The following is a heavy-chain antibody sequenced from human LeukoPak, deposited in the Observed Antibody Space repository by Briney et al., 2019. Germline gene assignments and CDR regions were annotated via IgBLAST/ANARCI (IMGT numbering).Heavy chain of an antibody. CDR1: GVTFSSYC. Sequence: AGSLSLTCAASGVTFSSYCMTWVRQPPGKGLEWVANIKQDGNEKYYVDSVKGRFTISRDNPKNSLYLQMNTLRAEDTAVYYCARVRRSGGTCYFDYWGQGTLVTVSS. CDR3: ARVRRSGGTCYFDY. D-gene: IGHD2-15*01. V-gene: IGHV3-7*03. CDR2: IKQDGNEK. J-gene: IGHJ4*02.